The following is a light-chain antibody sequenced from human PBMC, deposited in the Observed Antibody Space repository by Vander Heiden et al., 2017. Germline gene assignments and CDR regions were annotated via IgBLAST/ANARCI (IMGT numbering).Light chain of an antibody. J-gene: IGLJ3*02. CDR3: CSYAGSSTFEV. V-gene: IGLV2-23*02. Sequence: QSALTQPASVSGSLGQSITISCTGTSSDVGSYNLVSWYQQHPVKTPKLMIYDVSKRPSGGSNRFSGSKSGNTASLTISGLQAEDEADYYCCSYAGSSTFEVFGGGTRLTVL. CDR1: SSDVGSYNL. CDR2: DVS.